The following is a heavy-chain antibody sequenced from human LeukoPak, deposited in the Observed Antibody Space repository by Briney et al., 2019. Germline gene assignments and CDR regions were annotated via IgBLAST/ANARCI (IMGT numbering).Heavy chain of an antibody. CDR3: AREGHGPQNYYSSYYMDV. D-gene: IGHD5-24*01. CDR2: INPCGGST. CDR1: GYTFTSYY. Sequence: ASVKVSCKASGYTFTSYYMHWVGQAPGQGLEWMGIINPCGGSTSYAQKFQGRVTMTRNTSTSTVYMELSSLRSEDTAVYSCAREGHGPQNYYSSYYMDVWGKGTTVTVSS. V-gene: IGHV1-46*03. J-gene: IGHJ6*03.